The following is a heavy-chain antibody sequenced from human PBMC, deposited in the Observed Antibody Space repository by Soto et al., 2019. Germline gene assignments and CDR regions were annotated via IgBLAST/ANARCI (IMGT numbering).Heavy chain of an antibody. V-gene: IGHV3-33*01. CDR2: IWYDGSEK. CDR3: ARWSDNKVVDP. CDR1: GFTFRSHG. Sequence: QVQLVESGGGVVQPGRSLRLSCEASGFTFRSHGMHWVRQAPGKGLEWLAVIWYDGSEKYYADSVKGRFTISRDNSKNNLYLQMNSLTVEDTAVYYCARWSDNKVVDPWGQGTVVTVS. J-gene: IGHJ5*02. D-gene: IGHD1-1*01.